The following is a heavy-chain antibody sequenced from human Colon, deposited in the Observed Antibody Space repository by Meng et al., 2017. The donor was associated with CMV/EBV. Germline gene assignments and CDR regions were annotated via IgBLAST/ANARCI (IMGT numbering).Heavy chain of an antibody. CDR2: VNPSGSST. D-gene: IGHD3-22*01. CDR1: GETFSNSN. V-gene: IGHV1-46*01. CDR3: AREYPASGYFDD. J-gene: IGHJ4*02. Sequence: EASGETFSNSNIHWVRQAPGQGLEWMGTVNPSGSSTTLAQKFHGRVIMTKDTSTSTVHMDLSALTSEDTAVYFCAREYPASGYFDDWGQGTLVTVSS.